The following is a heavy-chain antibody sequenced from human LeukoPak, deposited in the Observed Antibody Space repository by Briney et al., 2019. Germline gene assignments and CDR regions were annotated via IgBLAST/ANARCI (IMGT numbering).Heavy chain of an antibody. CDR1: GGSISSYY. J-gene: IGHJ4*02. CDR3: ARESSAMSPHFDY. D-gene: IGHD2-2*01. V-gene: IGHV4-39*02. CDR2: IYYSGST. Sequence: SETLSLTCTVSGGSISSYYWGWIRQPPGKGLEWIGSIYYSGSTYYNPSLKSRVTISVDTSKNQFSLKLSSVTAADTAVYYCARESSAMSPHFDYWGQGTLVTVSS.